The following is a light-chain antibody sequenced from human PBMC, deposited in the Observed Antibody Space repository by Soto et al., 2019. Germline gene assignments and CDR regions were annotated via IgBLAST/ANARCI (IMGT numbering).Light chain of an antibody. CDR3: QQDGSYSPWT. V-gene: IGKV1-5*03. CDR2: KAS. Sequence: DIQMTQSPSTLSASVGDRVTITRRASQSIGSWLAWYQQKPGKAPKLLIYKASSLESGVPSRFSGSGSGTEFTLTISSRQPDDVASYYCQQDGSYSPWTFGQGTKVEIK. CDR1: QSIGSW. J-gene: IGKJ1*01.